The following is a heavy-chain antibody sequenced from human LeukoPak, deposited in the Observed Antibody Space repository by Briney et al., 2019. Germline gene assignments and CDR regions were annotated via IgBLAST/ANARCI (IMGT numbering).Heavy chain of an antibody. CDR3: ARRAGYCSSTSCYNWFDP. CDR2: IYHSGST. Sequence: SETLSLTCAVSGYSISSGYYWGWIRQPPGKGLEWIGSIYHSGSTYYNPSLKSRVTISVDTSKNQFSLKLSSVTAADKAVYYCARRAGYCSSTSCYNWFDPWGQGTLVTVSS. CDR1: GYSISSGYY. J-gene: IGHJ5*02. V-gene: IGHV4-38-2*01. D-gene: IGHD2-2*01.